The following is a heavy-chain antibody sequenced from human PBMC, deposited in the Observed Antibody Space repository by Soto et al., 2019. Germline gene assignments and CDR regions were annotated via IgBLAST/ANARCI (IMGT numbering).Heavy chain of an antibody. J-gene: IGHJ4*02. CDR3: ARTRLNHDFWSGYQY. Sequence: LSETLSLTCTVSGGSISSYYWTWIRPPPGKGLEWIGYIYYSGTTNYNPSLKSRVTISVDASKNQFYLILSSVTAADTVVYYCARTRLNHDFWSGYQYWGQGALVTVSS. CDR1: GGSISSYY. V-gene: IGHV4-59*01. CDR2: IYYSGTT. D-gene: IGHD3-3*01.